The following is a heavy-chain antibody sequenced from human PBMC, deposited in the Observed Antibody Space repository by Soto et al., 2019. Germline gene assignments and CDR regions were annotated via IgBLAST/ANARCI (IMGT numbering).Heavy chain of an antibody. Sequence: QVQLVESGGGVVQPGRSLRLSCAASGFSFSTYAMHWVRQAPGKGLEWVAVISYDGDHKYYTDSVKGRFTISRDNFKNTLYRKMNRLRGEDTAVYYWARDPATQDNDNLTCYFHFDYWGQGTLVTVSS. CDR1: GFSFSTYA. D-gene: IGHD3-9*01. V-gene: IGHV3-30-3*01. CDR2: ISYDGDHK. J-gene: IGHJ4*02. CDR3: ARDPATQDNDNLTCYFHFDY.